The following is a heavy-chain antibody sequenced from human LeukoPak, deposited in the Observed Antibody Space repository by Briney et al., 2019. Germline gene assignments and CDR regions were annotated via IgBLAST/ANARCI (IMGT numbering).Heavy chain of an antibody. D-gene: IGHD3-3*01. CDR1: GFTFSSYA. CDR3: AKPIQFLEWPNCLDI. J-gene: IGHJ3*02. Sequence: GGSLRLSCAASGFTFSSYAMHWVRQAPGKGLEWVAVISYDGSNKYYADSVKGRFTISRDNSKNTLYLQMNSLRAEDTAVYYCAKPIQFLEWPNCLDIWGQGTMVTVSS. CDR2: ISYDGSNK. V-gene: IGHV3-30-3*02.